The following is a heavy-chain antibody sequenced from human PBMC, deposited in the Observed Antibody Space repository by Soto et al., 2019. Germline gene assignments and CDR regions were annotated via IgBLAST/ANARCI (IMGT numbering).Heavy chain of an antibody. CDR2: IYYSGST. Sequence: SDTLSVTCTVSGDSISSGAYSRNWIRQPPGKGLEWIGYIYYSGSTNYNPSLKSRVTISVDTSKNQFSLKLSSVTAADTAVYYCARVLRDPFFPGPKTTYSSGWQVDYWGQGTLVTVSS. J-gene: IGHJ4*02. CDR3: ARVLRDPFFPGPKTTYSSGWQVDY. CDR1: GDSISSGAYS. V-gene: IGHV4-61*08. D-gene: IGHD6-19*01.